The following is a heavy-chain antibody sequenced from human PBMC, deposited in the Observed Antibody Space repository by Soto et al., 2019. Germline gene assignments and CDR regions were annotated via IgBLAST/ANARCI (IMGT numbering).Heavy chain of an antibody. J-gene: IGHJ6*02. CDR3: AEVGGGDGDQVLDV. CDR1: GGSISADC. CDR2: IYYSGST. Sequence: SETLSLTCTVSGGSISADCWSWIRQPPGKGLEWIGHIYYSGSTYYNPSLKSRVTISVDTSKNQFSLKLSSVTAADPAVYYCAEVGGGDGDQVLDVWGQGTTVPVSS. D-gene: IGHD2-21*01. V-gene: IGHV4-59*06.